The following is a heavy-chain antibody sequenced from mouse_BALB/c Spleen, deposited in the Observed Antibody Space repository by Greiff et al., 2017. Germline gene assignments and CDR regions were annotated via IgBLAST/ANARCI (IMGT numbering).Heavy chain of an antibody. CDR3: ARNPPYGNYAYAMDY. V-gene: IGHV2-2*02. Sequence: QVQLQQSGPGLVQPSQSLSITCTVSGFSLTSYGVHWVRQSPGKGLEWLGVIWSSGSTDYNAAFISRLSISKDNSKSQVFFKMNSLQANDTAIYYCARNPPYGNYAYAMDYWGQGTSVTVSS. CDR2: IWSSGST. J-gene: IGHJ4*01. CDR1: GFSLTSYG. D-gene: IGHD2-10*02.